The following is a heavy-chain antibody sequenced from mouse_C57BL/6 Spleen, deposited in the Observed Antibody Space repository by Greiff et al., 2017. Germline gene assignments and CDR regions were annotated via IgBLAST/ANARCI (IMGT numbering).Heavy chain of an antibody. CDR1: GYTFTSYW. V-gene: IGHV1-64*01. CDR2: IHPNSGST. CDR3: ASHYYGSSYPDY. Sequence: QVQLEQPGAELVKPGASVKLSCKASGYTFTSYWMHWVKQRPGQGLEWIGMIHPNSGSTNYNEKFKSKATLTVDKSSSTAYMQLSSLTSEDSAVYYCASHYYGSSYPDYWGQGTTLTVSS. D-gene: IGHD1-1*01. J-gene: IGHJ2*01.